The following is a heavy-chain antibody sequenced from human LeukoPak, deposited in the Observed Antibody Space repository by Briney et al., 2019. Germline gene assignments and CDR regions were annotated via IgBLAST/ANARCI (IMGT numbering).Heavy chain of an antibody. CDR3: ATGVGPYYYYGMDV. V-gene: IGHV1-69*04. D-gene: IGHD1-26*01. CDR2: IIPILGIA. J-gene: IGHJ6*02. Sequence: GSSVKVSCKASGGTFSSYAISWVRQAPGQGLEWMGRIIPILGIANYAQKFQGRVTITADKSTSTAYMELSSLRSEDTAAYYCATGVGPYYYYGMDVWGQGTTVTVSS. CDR1: GGTFSSYA.